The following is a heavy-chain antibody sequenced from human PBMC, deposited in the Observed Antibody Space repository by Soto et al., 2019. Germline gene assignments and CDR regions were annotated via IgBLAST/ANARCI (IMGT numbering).Heavy chain of an antibody. CDR1: GYIFSSYW. Sequence: VESLKISCMGSGYIFSSYWISLSLELPGKVLEWMGRIDPSDSYTNYSPSFQGHVTISADKSISTAYLQWRSLKASDTAMYYCAREGGGYYYGMDVWGQGTTVTVSS. J-gene: IGHJ6*02. V-gene: IGHV5-10-1*01. CDR2: IDPSDSYT. D-gene: IGHD3-16*01. CDR3: AREGGGYYYGMDV.